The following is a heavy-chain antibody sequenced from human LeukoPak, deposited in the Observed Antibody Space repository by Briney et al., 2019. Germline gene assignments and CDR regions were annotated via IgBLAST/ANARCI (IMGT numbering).Heavy chain of an antibody. CDR2: IYPGDSDT. CDR3: ARGENDYVWGSYRPLDFDY. Sequence: GGSLQISCKGSGYIFTSYWIGWVRQMPGKGLEWMGIIYPGDSDTRYSPSFQGQVTISADKSISTAYLQWSSLKASDTAMYYCARGENDYVWGSYRPLDFDYWGQGTLVTVSS. V-gene: IGHV5-51*01. D-gene: IGHD3-16*02. J-gene: IGHJ4*02. CDR1: GYIFTSYW.